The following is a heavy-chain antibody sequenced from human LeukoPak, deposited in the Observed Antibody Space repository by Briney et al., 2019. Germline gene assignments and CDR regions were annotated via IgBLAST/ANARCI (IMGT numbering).Heavy chain of an antibody. CDR2: IYYSGST. Sequence: SETLSLTCTVSGGSISSYYWSWIRQPPGKGLEWIGDIYYSGSTNYNPSLKSRVTISVDTSKNQFSLKLSSVTAADTAVYYCAGVFGSPLAYAFDIWGQGTMVTVSS. V-gene: IGHV4-59*01. CDR1: GGSISSYY. D-gene: IGHD3-10*01. CDR3: AGVFGSPLAYAFDI. J-gene: IGHJ3*02.